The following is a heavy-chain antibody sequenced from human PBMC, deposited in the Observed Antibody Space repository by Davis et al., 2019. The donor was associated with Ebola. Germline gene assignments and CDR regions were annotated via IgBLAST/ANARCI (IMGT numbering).Heavy chain of an antibody. Sequence: GGSLRLSCAASGFTFSGSAMHWVRQASGKGLEWVGRIRSKANTYATAYPASVKGRFTISRDDSKNTTYLQMNSLKTEDTAVYYCTANDYGDYGVDYWGQGTLVTVSS. J-gene: IGHJ4*02. CDR1: GFTFSGSA. D-gene: IGHD4-17*01. CDR3: TANDYGDYGVDY. V-gene: IGHV3-73*01. CDR2: IRSKANTYAT.